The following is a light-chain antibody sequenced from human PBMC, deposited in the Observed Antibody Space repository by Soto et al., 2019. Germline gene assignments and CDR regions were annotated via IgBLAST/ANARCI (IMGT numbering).Light chain of an antibody. V-gene: IGKV3-11*01. J-gene: IGKJ1*01. Sequence: EVVLTQSPATLSLSPGERATLSCRASQSISNYLAWYQQKPGQAPRLLIYDVFNRATDVPARFSGSGSGTDFTLTIRSLEPEDRAVYYCQHRSSWPRTFGQGTKVEIK. CDR2: DVF. CDR1: QSISNY. CDR3: QHRSSWPRT.